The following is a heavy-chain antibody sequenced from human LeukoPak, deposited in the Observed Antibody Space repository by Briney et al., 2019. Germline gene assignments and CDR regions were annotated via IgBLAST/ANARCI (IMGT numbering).Heavy chain of an antibody. V-gene: IGHV4-59*01. CDR2: IYYSGST. Sequence: PSETLSLTCAVYGPSISSYYWSWIRQPPGKGLEWIGSIYYSGSTNYNTSLKSRVTISVDTSKNQFSLKRSSVTAADTAVYYCAREDPAVTFDYWGQGTLVTVSS. J-gene: IGHJ4*02. D-gene: IGHD4-17*01. CDR3: AREDPAVTFDY. CDR1: GPSISSYY.